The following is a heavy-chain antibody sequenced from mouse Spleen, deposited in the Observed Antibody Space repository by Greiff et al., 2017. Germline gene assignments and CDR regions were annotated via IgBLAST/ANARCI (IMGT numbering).Heavy chain of an antibody. Sequence: QVQLQQSGAELAKPGASVKMSCKASGDTFTSYWMHWVKQRPGQGLEWIGYINPSTGYTEYNQKFKDKATLTADKSSITAYMQLSSLTSEDSAVYYCATLANWYFDVWGAGTTVTVSS. CDR1: GDTFTSYW. D-gene: IGHD1-1*01. J-gene: IGHJ1*01. CDR2: INPSTGYT. CDR3: ATLANWYFDV. V-gene: IGHV1-7*01.